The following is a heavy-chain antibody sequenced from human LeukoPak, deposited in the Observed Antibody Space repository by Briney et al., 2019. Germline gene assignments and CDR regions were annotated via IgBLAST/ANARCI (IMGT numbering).Heavy chain of an antibody. J-gene: IGHJ3*02. Sequence: SETLSLTCTVSGYSISSGYYWGWIRQPPGKGLEWNGSIYHRGSTYYNPSLKSRVTISVDTSKNQFSLKLSSVTAADTAVYYCARDTRGGRDAFDIWGQGTMVTVSS. V-gene: IGHV4-38-2*02. CDR2: IYHRGST. D-gene: IGHD3-3*01. CDR1: GYSISSGYY. CDR3: ARDTRGGRDAFDI.